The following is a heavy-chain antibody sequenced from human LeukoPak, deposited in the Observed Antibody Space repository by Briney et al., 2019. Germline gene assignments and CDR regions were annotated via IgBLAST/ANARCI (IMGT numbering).Heavy chain of an antibody. CDR1: GFTFSSYA. V-gene: IGHV3-23*01. D-gene: IGHD4-17*01. Sequence: PGRSLRLSCAASGFTFSSYAMTWVRQAPGKGLEWVSSIRGSGSGTDYADSVEGRFTISRDNSKNTLYLQMNRLRAEDTAVYYCTKDPNGDYVGAFDFWGQGTLVTVSS. CDR3: TKDPNGDYVGAFDF. J-gene: IGHJ3*01. CDR2: IRGSGSGT.